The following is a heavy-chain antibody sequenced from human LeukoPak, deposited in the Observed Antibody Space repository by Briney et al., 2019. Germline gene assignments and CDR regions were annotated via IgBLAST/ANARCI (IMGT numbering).Heavy chain of an antibody. D-gene: IGHD3-22*01. J-gene: IGHJ4*02. V-gene: IGHV1-69*02. Sequence: SVKVSCKASGGTFSSYTISWVRQAPGQGLEWRGRIIPILGIANYAQKFQGRVTITADKSTSTAYMELSSLRSEDTAVYYCASKGYYYDSSGNDYWGQGTLVTVSS. CDR3: ASKGYYYDSSGNDY. CDR2: IIPILGIA. CDR1: GGTFSSYT.